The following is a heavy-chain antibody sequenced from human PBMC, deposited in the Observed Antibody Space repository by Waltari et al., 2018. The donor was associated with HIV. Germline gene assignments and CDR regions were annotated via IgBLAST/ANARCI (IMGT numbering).Heavy chain of an antibody. CDR1: GGTFSSYP. J-gene: IGHJ6*02. Sequence: QVQLVQSGAEVKKPGSSVKVSCQASGGTFSSYPISWVRQAPGQGLEWIGRIIPIFGTPTYAQKFQGRVTITADGSTNTAYMELSSLTSEDTAIYYCARAPEAMITLYAMDVWGQGTTVSVSS. V-gene: IGHV1-69*18. CDR3: ARAPEAMITLYAMDV. CDR2: IIPIFGTP. D-gene: IGHD3-16*01.